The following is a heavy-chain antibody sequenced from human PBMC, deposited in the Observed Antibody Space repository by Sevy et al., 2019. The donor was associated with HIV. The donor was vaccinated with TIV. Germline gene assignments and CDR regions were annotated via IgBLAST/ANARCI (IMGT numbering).Heavy chain of an antibody. CDR2: IRRKGGGGKT. V-gene: IGHV3-15*01. CDR3: TTDHRRDGIVVVPFEY. D-gene: IGHD2-15*01. Sequence: GGSLRLSCAASGFTFSNAWMSWVRQSPGKGLEWVGRIRRKGGGGKTDYVKIVKGKFTIARDDSRDILYLQLNSLETEDTAVYYCTTDHRRDGIVVVPFEYWGQGTLVTASS. J-gene: IGHJ4*02. CDR1: GFTFSNAW.